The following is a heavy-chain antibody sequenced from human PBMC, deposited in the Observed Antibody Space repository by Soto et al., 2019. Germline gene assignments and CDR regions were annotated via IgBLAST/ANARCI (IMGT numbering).Heavy chain of an antibody. V-gene: IGHV3-48*03. J-gene: IGHJ5*02. CDR2: ISSSGSTI. CDR1: GFTFSSYE. CDR3: ARTSRLNWFDP. Sequence: GGSLRLSCAASGFTFSSYEMNWVRQAPGKGLEWVSYISSSGSTIYYADSVKGRFTISRDNAKNSLYLQMNSLRAEDTAVYYCARTSRLNWFDPWGQGTLVTVS. D-gene: IGHD6-13*01.